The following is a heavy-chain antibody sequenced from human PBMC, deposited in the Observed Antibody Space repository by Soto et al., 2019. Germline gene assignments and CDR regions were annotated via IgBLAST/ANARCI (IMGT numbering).Heavy chain of an antibody. V-gene: IGHV1-69*06. CDR2: IIPIFGTA. Sequence: QVQLVQSGAEVKKPGSSVKVSCKASGGTFSSYAISWVRQAPGQGLEWMGGIIPIFGTANYAQKFQGRVTITADKSTSTAYMELSSLRSEDTAVYYCARPSAFNTIIVQGAFDIWGQGPMLTVSS. D-gene: IGHD3-22*01. J-gene: IGHJ3*02. CDR3: ARPSAFNTIIVQGAFDI. CDR1: GGTFSSYA.